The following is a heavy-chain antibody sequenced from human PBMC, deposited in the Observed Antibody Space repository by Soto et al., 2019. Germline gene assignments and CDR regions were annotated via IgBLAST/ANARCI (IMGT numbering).Heavy chain of an antibody. V-gene: IGHV3-7*01. D-gene: IGHD1-7*01. J-gene: IGHJ5*02. CDR2: IKQDGSEK. CDR1: GFSFSRHW. Sequence: EVQLLESGGDLVQPGGSLRLSCAASGFSFSRHWMSWVRQAPGKGLEWLGNIKQDGSEKYYVDSVKGRFTISRDNAKNSLYLQMNSLRAEDTAVYYCARDGDWNWDLWGQGAPATASS. CDR3: ARDGDWNWDL.